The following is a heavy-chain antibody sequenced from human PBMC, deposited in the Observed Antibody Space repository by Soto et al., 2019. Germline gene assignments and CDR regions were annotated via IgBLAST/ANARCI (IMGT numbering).Heavy chain of an antibody. CDR2: INAGNGNT. J-gene: IGHJ4*02. D-gene: IGHD4-17*01. CDR3: AGSDGPLGDY. V-gene: IGHV1-3*01. CDR1: GYTFTSYA. Sequence: QVQLVQSGAEVKKPGASVKVSCKASGYTFTSYAMHWVRQAPGQRLEWMGWINAGNGNTKYSQKFQGRVTITRDTSATTAYMELSSLRSEDTAGYFSAGSDGPLGDYRGKGTQVTVSS.